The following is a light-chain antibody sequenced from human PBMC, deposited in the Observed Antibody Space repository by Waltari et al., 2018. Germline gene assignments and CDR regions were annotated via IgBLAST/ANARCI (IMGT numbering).Light chain of an antibody. Sequence: QSALTQPASVSGSPGQSITISCTGTSSDLGGYNYLSWYQQHPGKAPKLMIFDVTKRPSGVSDRFSGSKSGNTASLTISGLHTDDESDYYCSSYTSTNTVIFGGGTKVTVL. V-gene: IGLV2-14*03. CDR1: SSDLGGYNY. CDR3: SSYTSTNTVI. CDR2: DVT. J-gene: IGLJ2*01.